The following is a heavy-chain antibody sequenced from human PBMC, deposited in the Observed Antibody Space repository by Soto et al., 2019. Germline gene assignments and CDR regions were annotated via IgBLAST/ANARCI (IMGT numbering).Heavy chain of an antibody. CDR1: GGSISSYY. D-gene: IGHD6-6*01. CDR3: ARAARSNWFDP. Sequence: PSETLSLTCTVSGGSISSYYWSWIRQPPGKGLEWIGYIYYSGSTNYNPSLKSRVTISVDTSKNQFSLKLSSVTAADTAAYYCARAARSNWFDPWGQGTLVTVSS. CDR2: IYYSGST. V-gene: IGHV4-59*01. J-gene: IGHJ5*02.